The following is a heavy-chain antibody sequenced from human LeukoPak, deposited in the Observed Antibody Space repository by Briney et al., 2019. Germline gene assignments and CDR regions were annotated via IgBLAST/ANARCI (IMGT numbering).Heavy chain of an antibody. CDR3: AKERANWAYYFDY. Sequence: GGSLRLSCAASGFTFGDYYMTWIRQAPGKGLEWISCISGSGSATHYADSVKGRFTISRDNARNSLYLQMNSLRAEDTALYYCAKERANWAYYFDYWGQGTLVTVSS. CDR1: GFTFGDYY. J-gene: IGHJ4*02. V-gene: IGHV3-11*01. CDR2: ISGSGSAT. D-gene: IGHD7-27*01.